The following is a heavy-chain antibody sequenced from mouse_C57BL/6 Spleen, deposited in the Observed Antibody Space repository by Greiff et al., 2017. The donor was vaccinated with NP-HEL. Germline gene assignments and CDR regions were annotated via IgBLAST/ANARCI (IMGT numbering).Heavy chain of an antibody. J-gene: IGHJ2*01. CDR2: ISSGGDYI. V-gene: IGHV5-9-1*02. Sequence: EVKVVESGEGLVKPGGSLKLSCAASGFTFSSYAMSWVRQTPEKRLEWVAYISSGGDYIYYADTVKGRFTISRDNARNTLYLQMSSLKSEDTAMYYWTRGGYYGFFDYWGQGTTLTVSS. CDR3: TRGGYYGFFDY. CDR1: GFTFSSYA. D-gene: IGHD1-1*01.